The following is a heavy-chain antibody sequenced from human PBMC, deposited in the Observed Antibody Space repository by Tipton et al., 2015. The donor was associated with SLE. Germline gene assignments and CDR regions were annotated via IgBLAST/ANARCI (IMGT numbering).Heavy chain of an antibody. V-gene: IGHV4-39*07. CDR1: GDSITSDIYY. Sequence: LRLSCFVSGDSITSDIYYWGWSRQPPGKGLEWIGSVYDSGTTHYNPSLKSRVTMSVDTSKTQFSLKLSSVTAADTAVYYCARDPNGGYGSFDYWGLGALVTVSP. J-gene: IGHJ4*02. CDR2: VYDSGTT. CDR3: ARDPNGGYGSFDY. D-gene: IGHD7-27*01.